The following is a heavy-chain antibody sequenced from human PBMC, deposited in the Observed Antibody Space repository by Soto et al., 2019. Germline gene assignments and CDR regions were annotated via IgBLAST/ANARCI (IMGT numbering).Heavy chain of an antibody. CDR1: GYTFTSYG. CDR3: ASLSLYDYYYYGMDV. J-gene: IGHJ6*02. V-gene: IGHV1-18*01. Sequence: QVQLVQSGAEVKKPGASVKVSCKASGYTFTSYGISWVRQAPGQGLEWMGWISAYNGNTNYAQKLQGRVTMTTDTSTSTAYMELRILRSDDTAVYYGASLSLYDYYYYGMDVWGQGTTVTVS. CDR2: ISAYNGNT. D-gene: IGHD3-16*01.